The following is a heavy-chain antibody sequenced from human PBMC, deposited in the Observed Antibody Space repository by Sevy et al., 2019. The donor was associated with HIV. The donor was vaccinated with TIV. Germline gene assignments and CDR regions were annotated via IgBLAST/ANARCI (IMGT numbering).Heavy chain of an antibody. V-gene: IGHV3-23*01. D-gene: IGHD3-10*01. CDR1: GFTFRNYA. CDR2: ISSGSTST. Sequence: GGSLRLSCAASGFTFRNYAMSWVRQAPGKGLEWVSAISSGSTSTYYVDSVKGQCSISRDNSKDTLYLQMNSLRGEDTAVYYCANDLDLGMVRGLIGAFDIWGQGTMVTVSS. CDR3: ANDLDLGMVRGLIGAFDI. J-gene: IGHJ3*02.